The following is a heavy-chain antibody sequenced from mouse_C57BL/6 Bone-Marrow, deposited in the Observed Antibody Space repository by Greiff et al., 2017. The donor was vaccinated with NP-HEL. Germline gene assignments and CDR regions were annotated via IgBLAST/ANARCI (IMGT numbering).Heavy chain of an antibody. CDR1: GYTFTDYE. J-gene: IGHJ1*03. Sequence: VQLQQSGAELVRPGASVTLSCKASGYTFTDYEMHWVKQTPVHGLEWIGAIDPETGGTAYNQKFKGKAILTADKSSSTAYMELRSLTSEDSAVYYCTRSDDGYYWYFDVWGTGATVTVSS. CDR2: IDPETGGT. D-gene: IGHD2-3*01. V-gene: IGHV1-15*01. CDR3: TRSDDGYYWYFDV.